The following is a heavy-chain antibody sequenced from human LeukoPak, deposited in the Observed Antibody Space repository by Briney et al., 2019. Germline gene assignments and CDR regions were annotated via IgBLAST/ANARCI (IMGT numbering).Heavy chain of an antibody. Sequence: ASVKVSCKASGYTFTGYYMHWVRQAPGQGLECMGWINPNSGGTIYAQKFQGRVTMTRDTSISTAYMELSSLRSDDTAVYYCARYYGDLHWYFDLWGRGTLVTVSS. D-gene: IGHD4-17*01. J-gene: IGHJ2*01. CDR1: GYTFTGYY. V-gene: IGHV1-2*02. CDR3: ARYYGDLHWYFDL. CDR2: INPNSGGT.